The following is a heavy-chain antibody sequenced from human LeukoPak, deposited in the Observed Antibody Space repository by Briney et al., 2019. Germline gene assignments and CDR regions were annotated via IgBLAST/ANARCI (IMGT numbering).Heavy chain of an antibody. Sequence: PSETLSLTCTVSGGSISSYYWSWIRRPPGKGLEYIGYISYSGNTNYNPSLKSRVTISLDTSKNQFSLNLSSVTAADTAIYYCARGSDDYGSGYLDYWGQGTLVTVSS. CDR2: ISYSGNT. D-gene: IGHD3-10*01. J-gene: IGHJ4*02. CDR3: ARGSDDYGSGYLDY. V-gene: IGHV4-59*01. CDR1: GGSISSYY.